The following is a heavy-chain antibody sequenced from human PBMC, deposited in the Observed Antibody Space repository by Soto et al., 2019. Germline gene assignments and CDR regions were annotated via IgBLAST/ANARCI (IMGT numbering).Heavy chain of an antibody. CDR3: VRASMPKAHFDS. V-gene: IGHV4-4*07. J-gene: IGHJ4*02. D-gene: IGHD2-2*01. Sequence: QMQLQESCPRLVNPSETLFLTCTVSGGSISGYYWSWIRQSAGMRLDRIGRMHTSGSTNYNPSLKSLVTISVDMSKNQISLKLPAVTAPYTALYYCVRASMPKAHFDSWRQGTLVTVSS. CDR2: MHTSGST. CDR1: GGSISGYY.